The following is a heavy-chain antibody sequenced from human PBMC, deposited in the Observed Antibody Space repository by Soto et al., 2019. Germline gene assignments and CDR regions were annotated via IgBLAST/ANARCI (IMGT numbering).Heavy chain of an antibody. D-gene: IGHD6-6*01. J-gene: IGHJ5*02. CDR1: GFSFTGYY. CDR2: INAHSGGT. V-gene: IGHV1-2*02. Sequence: ASVKVSCKASGFSFTGYYIHWLRQAPGQGLEWMGWINAHSGGTEYAQKFQGRVTLTRDTSIATACLTLTSLTSDDTALYYCAKDLTRQLAYWLDPWGQGTQVTVSS. CDR3: AKDLTRQLAYWLDP.